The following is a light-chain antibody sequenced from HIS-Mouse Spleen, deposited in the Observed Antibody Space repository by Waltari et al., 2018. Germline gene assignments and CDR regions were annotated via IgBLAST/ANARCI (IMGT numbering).Light chain of an antibody. Sequence: DVVMTQSPLSLPVTLGQPASISSRSSQSLVHSDGNTYLNWFQQRPGQSPRRLIYKVSNRDSGVPDRFSGSGSGTDFTLKISSLQPEDFATYYCQQYNSYPLTFGGGTKVEIK. CDR2: KVS. CDR1: QSLVHSDGNTY. V-gene: IGKV2-30*02. CDR3: QQYNSYPLT. J-gene: IGKJ4*01.